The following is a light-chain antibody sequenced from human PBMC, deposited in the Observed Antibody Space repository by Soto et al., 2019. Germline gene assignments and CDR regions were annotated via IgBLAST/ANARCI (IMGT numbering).Light chain of an antibody. CDR2: DAS. Sequence: DIPMTQSPSTLSASIGDRVTITCRASQSINTWLAWYQQKPGKAPKLLIYDASSLESGVPSRFSGSHSGTESALHMRRLQPDDFATYYCQQDHSYPLTVGGGTKVEIK. J-gene: IGKJ4*01. CDR3: QQDHSYPLT. V-gene: IGKV1-5*01. CDR1: QSINTW.